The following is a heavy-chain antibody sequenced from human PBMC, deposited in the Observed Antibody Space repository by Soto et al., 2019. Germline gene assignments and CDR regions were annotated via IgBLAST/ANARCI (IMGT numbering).Heavy chain of an antibody. CDR1: GFTFSIHC. CDR2: IWYDGSNI. J-gene: IGHJ6*02. Sequence: PGGSLRPSCAASGFTFSIHCIHWDRQAPGKGLEWVAVIWYDGSNIYYADSGKGRFTISRDNSKNTLDIQMNSLRSEDTAVYYGARAPYQQWYGMDVWGQGTKVTVSS. CDR3: ARAPYQQWYGMDV. D-gene: IGHD6-19*01. V-gene: IGHV3-33*01.